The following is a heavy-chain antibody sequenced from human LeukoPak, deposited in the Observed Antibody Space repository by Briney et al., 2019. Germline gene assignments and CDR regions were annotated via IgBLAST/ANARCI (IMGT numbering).Heavy chain of an antibody. CDR2: ISWNSGSI. CDR1: GFTFDDYA. D-gene: IGHD6-19*01. V-gene: IGHV3-9*01. J-gene: IGHJ5*02. CDR3: AKGMVAVAEVWFDP. Sequence: GGSLRLSCAASGFTFDDYAMHWVRQAPGKGLEWVSGISWNSGSIGYADSVKGRFTISRDNAKNSLYLQMNSLRAEDTALYYCAKGMVAVAEVWFDPWGQGTLVTVSS.